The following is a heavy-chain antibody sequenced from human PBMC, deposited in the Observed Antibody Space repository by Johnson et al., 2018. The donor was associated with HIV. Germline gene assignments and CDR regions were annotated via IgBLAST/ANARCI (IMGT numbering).Heavy chain of an antibody. D-gene: IGHD2-15*01. J-gene: IGHJ3*02. V-gene: IGHV3-33*08. CDR2: IWYDGSNK. Sequence: QMLLVESGGGVVQPGRSLRLSCAASGFTFSNYGMNWVRQTPGKGLEWVAVIWYDGSNKYYVDSVKGRFTISRDNSKNTLYLQMNSLRAEDTAVYYCAREKDDGAFDIWGQGTMVTVSS. CDR1: GFTFSNYG. CDR3: AREKDDGAFDI.